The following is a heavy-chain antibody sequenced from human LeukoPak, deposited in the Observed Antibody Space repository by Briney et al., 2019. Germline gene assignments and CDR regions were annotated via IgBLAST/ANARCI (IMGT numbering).Heavy chain of an antibody. CDR3: AGVPHSGSQRNYYYYYYMDV. CDR2: ISSSSSYI. V-gene: IGHV3-21*01. Sequence: SGGSLRLSCAASGFTFSSYSMNWVRQAPGKGLEWVSSISSSSSYIYYADSVKGRFTISRGNAKNSLYLQMNSLRAEDTAVYYCAGVPHSGSQRNYYYYYYMDVWGKGTTVTVSS. J-gene: IGHJ6*03. CDR1: GFTFSSYS. D-gene: IGHD1-26*01.